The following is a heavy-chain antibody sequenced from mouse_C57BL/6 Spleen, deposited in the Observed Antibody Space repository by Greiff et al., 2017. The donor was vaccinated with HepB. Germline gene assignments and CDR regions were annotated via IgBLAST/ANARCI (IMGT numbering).Heavy chain of an antibody. V-gene: IGHV1-52*01. J-gene: IGHJ4*01. Sequence: QVQLQQPGAELVRPGSSVKLSCKASGYTFTSYWMHWVKQRPIQGLEWIGNIDPSDSETHYNQKFKDKATLTVDKSSSTAYMQLSSLTSEDSAVYYCAREEIYYGNPHHYAMDYWGQGTSVTVSS. CDR1: GYTFTSYW. D-gene: IGHD2-1*01. CDR2: IDPSDSET. CDR3: AREEIYYGNPHHYAMDY.